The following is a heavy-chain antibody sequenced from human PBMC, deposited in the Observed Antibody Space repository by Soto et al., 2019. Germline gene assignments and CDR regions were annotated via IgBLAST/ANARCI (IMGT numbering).Heavy chain of an antibody. V-gene: IGHV3-30-3*01. CDR3: ARDYQVVAATQYYYYYGMDV. D-gene: IGHD2-15*01. CDR2: ISYDGSNK. J-gene: IGHJ6*02. Sequence: QVQLVESGGGVVQPGRSLRLSCAASGFTFSSYAMHWVRQAPGKGLEWVAVISYDGSNKYYADSVKGRFTISRDNSKNTLYLQMNSLSAEDTAVYYCARDYQVVAATQYYYYYGMDVWGQGTTVTVSS. CDR1: GFTFSSYA.